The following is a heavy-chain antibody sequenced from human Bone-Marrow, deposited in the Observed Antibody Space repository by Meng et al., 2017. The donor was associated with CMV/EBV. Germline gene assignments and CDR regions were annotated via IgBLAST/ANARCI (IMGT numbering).Heavy chain of an antibody. D-gene: IGHD6-13*01. CDR3: ASNGAGSSWYYGMDA. CDR1: GYSFTSYW. J-gene: IGHJ6*02. V-gene: IGHV5-51*01. Sequence: GGSLRLSCKGSGYSFTSYWIGWVRQMPGKGLEWMGIIYPGDSDTRYSPSFQGQVTISADKSISTAYLQWSSLKASDTAMYYCASNGAGSSWYYGMDAWGQGTTVTVSS. CDR2: IYPGDSDT.